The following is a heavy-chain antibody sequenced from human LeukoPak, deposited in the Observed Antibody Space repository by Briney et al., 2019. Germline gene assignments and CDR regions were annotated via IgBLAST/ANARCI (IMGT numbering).Heavy chain of an antibody. D-gene: IGHD6-19*01. J-gene: IGHJ4*02. Sequence: SETLSLTCTVSGGSISSYYWSWIRQPPGKGLEWIGYIYYSGSTNYNPSLKSRVTISVDTSKNQFSLKLSSVTAADTAVYYCARGKQWLVRGYFDYWGQGTLVTVSS. CDR1: GGSISSYY. V-gene: IGHV4-59*01. CDR2: IYYSGST. CDR3: ARGKQWLVRGYFDY.